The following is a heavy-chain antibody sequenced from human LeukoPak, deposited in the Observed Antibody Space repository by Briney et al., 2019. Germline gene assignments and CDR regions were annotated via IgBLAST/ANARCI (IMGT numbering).Heavy chain of an antibody. CDR2: ISSSGGAM. V-gene: IGHV3-11*01. CDR1: GFTFSDYY. CDR3: ARAGDTSGYYFYFDY. D-gene: IGHD3-22*01. J-gene: IGHJ4*02. Sequence: PGGSLRLSCAASGFTFSDYYMGWLRQAPGKGLEWVSYISSSGGAMYYADSVKGRFTISRDNARNSLFLQMNSLRAEDTAVYYCARAGDTSGYYFYFDYWGQGTLVTVSS.